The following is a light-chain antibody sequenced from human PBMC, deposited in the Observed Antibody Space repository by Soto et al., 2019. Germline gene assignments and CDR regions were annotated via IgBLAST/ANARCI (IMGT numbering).Light chain of an antibody. J-gene: IGKJ5*01. CDR2: SAF. CDR1: QNVLRT. Sequence: LTQSPGTLSVSPGERATLSCGASQNVLRTLAWYQQKPGKAPRLLIYSAFTRDTGVPARFSGSGSGTDFTLTISSLQSEDFEVYYCQQDNNWPSTFGQGTRLEIK. V-gene: IGKV3-15*01. CDR3: QQDNNWPST.